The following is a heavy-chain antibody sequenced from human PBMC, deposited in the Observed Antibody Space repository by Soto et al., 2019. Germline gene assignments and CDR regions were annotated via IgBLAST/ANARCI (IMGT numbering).Heavy chain of an antibody. J-gene: IGHJ3*02. Sequence: QVQLQESGPGLVKPSETLSLTCTVSGGSIGGYYWSWVRQPPGKGLEWIGHIFYSGGTTYNPSLESRVTISVDMSKNQFSLKLSSVSAADTAVYYCASADYDDSSGYGFDAFDIWGQGRTVIVSS. V-gene: IGHV4-59*01. CDR2: IFYSGGT. CDR1: GGSIGGYY. CDR3: ASADYDDSSGYGFDAFDI. D-gene: IGHD3-22*01.